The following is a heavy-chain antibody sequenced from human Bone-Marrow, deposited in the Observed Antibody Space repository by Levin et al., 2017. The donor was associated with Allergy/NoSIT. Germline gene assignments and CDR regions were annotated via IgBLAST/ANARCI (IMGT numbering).Heavy chain of an antibody. V-gene: IGHV3-9*01. D-gene: IGHD5-24*01. CDR3: ARGRDGYSQDSLNV. J-gene: IGHJ3*01. CDR2: ISWNSDTI. CDR1: GFTFDDHG. Sequence: GGSLRLSCVASGFTFDDHGMHWVRQVPGKGLEWVSSISWNSDTIDYADSVKGRFSISRDNAKNSLYLQMNNLRVEDTAFYYCARGRDGYSQDSLNVWGQGTMVSVSS.